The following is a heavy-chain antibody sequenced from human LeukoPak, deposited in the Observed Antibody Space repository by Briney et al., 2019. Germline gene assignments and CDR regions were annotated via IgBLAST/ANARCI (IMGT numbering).Heavy chain of an antibody. CDR3: ARVDCGGDCYPDY. D-gene: IGHD2-21*02. J-gene: IGHJ4*02. CDR2: IYYSGST. CDR1: GGSISSGGYY. Sequence: KASQTLSLTCTVSGGSISSGGYYWSWIRQHPGKGLEWIGYIYYSGSTHYNPSLKSRVTIPVDTSKNQFSLKLSSVTAADTAVYYCARVDCGGDCYPDYWGQGTLVTVSS. V-gene: IGHV4-31*03.